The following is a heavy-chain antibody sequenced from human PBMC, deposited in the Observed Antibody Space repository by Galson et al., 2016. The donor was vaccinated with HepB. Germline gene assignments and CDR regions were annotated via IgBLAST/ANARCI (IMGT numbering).Heavy chain of an antibody. J-gene: IGHJ4*02. CDR2: ISYDGSRK. V-gene: IGHV3-30*18. Sequence: SLRLSCAASGFTFSRYGMVWVRQAPGKGLQWVALISYDGSRKYCADSVKGRFTISRDNSKNTLYLQMHSLRADDTAVYYCANVRLTGVRPFDYWGQGTLVTVSS. CDR1: GFTFSRYG. CDR3: ANVRLTGVRPFDY. D-gene: IGHD3-10*01.